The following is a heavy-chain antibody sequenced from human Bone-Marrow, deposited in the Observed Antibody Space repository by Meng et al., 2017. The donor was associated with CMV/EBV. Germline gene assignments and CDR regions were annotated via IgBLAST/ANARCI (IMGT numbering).Heavy chain of an antibody. D-gene: IGHD6-13*01. CDR1: GYTFTGYY. J-gene: IGHJ5*02. CDR2: INPNSGGT. V-gene: IGHV1-2*02. CDR3: ARNGGRTSSWYTPGGWFDP. Sequence: ASVKVSCKASGYTFTGYYMHWVRQAPGQGLEWMGWINPNSGGTNYAQKFQGRVTMTRDTSISTAYMELNRLRSDDTAVYYCARNGGRTSSWYTPGGWFDPWGQGTLVTVSS.